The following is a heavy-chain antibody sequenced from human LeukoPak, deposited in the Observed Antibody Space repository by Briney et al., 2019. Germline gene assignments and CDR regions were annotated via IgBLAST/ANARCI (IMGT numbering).Heavy chain of an antibody. J-gene: IGHJ4*02. CDR3: AKDTGGAVTTVDY. Sequence: ASVKVSCKASGYTFTGYYMHWVRQAPGQGLEWMGWINPNSGGTNYAQKFQGRDTITRNTSISTAYMELSSLRSEDTALYYCAKDTGGAVTTVDYWGQGTLVTVSS. D-gene: IGHD3-16*01. V-gene: IGHV1-2*02. CDR1: GYTFTGYY. CDR2: INPNSGGT.